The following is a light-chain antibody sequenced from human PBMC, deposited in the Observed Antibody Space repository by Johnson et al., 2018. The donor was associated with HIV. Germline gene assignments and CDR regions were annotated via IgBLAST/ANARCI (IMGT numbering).Light chain of an antibody. CDR3: ATWDSSLRSGF. CDR2: KNN. V-gene: IGLV1-51*02. CDR1: SSTFGNSY. J-gene: IGLJ1*01. Sequence: QSVLTQPPSVSAAPGQRVTISCSGASSTFGNSYISWYQLLPGSPPKLLVFKNNERPSGIPDRFSGSNSGTSATLDITGLQTGDEAAYYCATWDSSLRSGFYGTGTKVTVL.